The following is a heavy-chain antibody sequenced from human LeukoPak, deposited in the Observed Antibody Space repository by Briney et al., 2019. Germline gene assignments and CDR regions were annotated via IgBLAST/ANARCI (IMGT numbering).Heavy chain of an antibody. CDR3: ARTYYDFWSGYYSHEGNPFDY. D-gene: IGHD3-3*01. CDR1: GFTFSSYS. CDR2: ISSSSSYI. J-gene: IGHJ4*02. V-gene: IGHV3-21*01. Sequence: GGSLRLSCAASGFTFSSYSMNWVRQAPGKGLEWVSSISSSSSYIYYADSVKGRFTISRDNAKNSLYLQMNSLRAEDTAVYYCARTYYDFWSGYYSHEGNPFDYWGQGTLVTVSS.